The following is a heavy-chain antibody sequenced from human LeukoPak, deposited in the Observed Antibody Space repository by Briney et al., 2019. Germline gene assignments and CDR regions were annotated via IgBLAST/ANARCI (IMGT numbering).Heavy chain of an antibody. V-gene: IGHV3-43D*03. Sequence: GGSLRLSCAASGFTFDDYAMHWVRHAPGKGLEWVSLISWDGGSTYYADSVKGRFTISRDNSKNSLYLQMNSLRAEDTALYYCAKGAVVLMVYAHFDYWGQGTLVTVSS. J-gene: IGHJ4*02. CDR2: ISWDGGST. CDR1: GFTFDDYA. D-gene: IGHD2-8*01. CDR3: AKGAVVLMVYAHFDY.